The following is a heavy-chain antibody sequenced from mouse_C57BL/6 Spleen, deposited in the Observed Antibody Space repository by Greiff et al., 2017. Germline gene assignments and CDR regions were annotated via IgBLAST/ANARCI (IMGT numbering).Heavy chain of an antibody. Sequence: VQLQQPGAELVKPGASVKMSCKASGYTFTSYWITWVKQRPGQGLEWIGDIYPGSGSTNYNEKFKSKATLTVDTSSSTAYMQLSSLTSEDSAVYYCARPQIYYYGLFDYWGQGTTRTVSS. CDR1: GYTFTSYW. V-gene: IGHV1-55*01. J-gene: IGHJ2*01. D-gene: IGHD1-1*01. CDR3: ARPQIYYYGLFDY. CDR2: IYPGSGST.